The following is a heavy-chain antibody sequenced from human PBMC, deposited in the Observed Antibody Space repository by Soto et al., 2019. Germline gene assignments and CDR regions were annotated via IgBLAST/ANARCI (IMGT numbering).Heavy chain of an antibody. CDR2: ISYDGSDK. V-gene: IGHV3-30*18. D-gene: IGHD4-17*01. CDR1: GFTFSSYA. J-gene: IGHJ3*02. CDR3: AKKDYGYYGDRSLAFDI. Sequence: QVQLVESGGGVVQPGRSLRLSCATSGFTFSSYAMHWVRQAPGKGLEWVAVISYDGSDKYYSDSVKGRFTISRDNSQNTLYLQMNSLRAEDTAVYYCAKKDYGYYGDRSLAFDIWGQGTMVTVSS.